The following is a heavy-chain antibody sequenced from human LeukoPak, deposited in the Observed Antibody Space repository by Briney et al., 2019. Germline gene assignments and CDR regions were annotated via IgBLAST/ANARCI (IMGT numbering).Heavy chain of an antibody. Sequence: SETLSLTCAVYGGSFSGYYWSWIRQPPGKGLEWIGEINHSGSTNYNPSLKSRVTISVDKSKNQFSLKLSSVTAADTAVYYCARGLVGTTGEQNWFDPWGQGTLLTVSS. D-gene: IGHD1-26*01. J-gene: IGHJ5*02. V-gene: IGHV4-34*01. CDR3: ARGLVGTTGEQNWFDP. CDR2: INHSGST. CDR1: GGSFSGYY.